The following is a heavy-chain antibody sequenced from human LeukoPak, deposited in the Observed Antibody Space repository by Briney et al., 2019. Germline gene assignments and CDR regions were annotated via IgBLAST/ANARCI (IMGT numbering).Heavy chain of an antibody. CDR3: ARVIDDSSGYPFDY. CDR1: GGSFSGYY. CDR2: INHSGST. Sequence: SETLSLTCAVYGGSFSGYYWSWIRQPPGKGLEWIGEINHSGSTNYNPSLKSRVTISVDTSKNQFSLKLNSVTAADTAVYYCARVIDDSSGYPFDYWGQGTLVTVSS. D-gene: IGHD3-22*01. J-gene: IGHJ4*02. V-gene: IGHV4-34*01.